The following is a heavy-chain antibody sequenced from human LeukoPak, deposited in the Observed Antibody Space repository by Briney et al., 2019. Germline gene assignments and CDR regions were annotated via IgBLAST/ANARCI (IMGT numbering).Heavy chain of an antibody. CDR1: GGSISSYY. D-gene: IGHD3-22*01. V-gene: IGHV4-59*08. J-gene: IGHJ6*02. Sequence: SETLSLTCTVSGGSISSYYWSWIRQPPGKGLEWFGYIYYSGSTNYNPSLKSRVTISVDTSKNQFSLKLSSVTAANTAVYYCARGYPSSSGYYYYYYYGMDVWGQGTTVTVTS. CDR2: IYYSGST. CDR3: ARGYPSSSGYYYYYYYGMDV.